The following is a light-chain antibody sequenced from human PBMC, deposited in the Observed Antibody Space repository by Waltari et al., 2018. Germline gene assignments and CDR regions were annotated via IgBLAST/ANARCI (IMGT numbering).Light chain of an antibody. V-gene: IGLV1-44*01. J-gene: IGLJ3*02. CDR2: IDN. CDR1: SSNTGSNS. Sequence: QSVLTQPPSASGTPGQRVPIPCSGTSSNTGSNSENWSQHLPGAAPQLLIYIDNQRPSGVPDRFSGSKSGSSATLAISGLQSEDEADYYCSSWDDSLKGPLFGGGTKLTVL. CDR3: SSWDDSLKGPL.